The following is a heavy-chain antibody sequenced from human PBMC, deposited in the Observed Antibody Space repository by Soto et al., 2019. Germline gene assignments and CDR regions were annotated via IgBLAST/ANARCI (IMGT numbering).Heavy chain of an antibody. V-gene: IGHV3-30-3*01. D-gene: IGHD6-25*01. CDR1: GFTFSSYA. J-gene: IGHJ4*02. CDR3: ARGYSSAGYYFDY. Sequence: GGSLRLSCAASGFTFSSYAMHWVRQAPGKGLEWVAVISYDGSNKYYADSVKGRFTISRDNSKNTLYLQMNSLRAEDTAVYYCARGYSSAGYYFDYWGQGTLVTVSS. CDR2: ISYDGSNK.